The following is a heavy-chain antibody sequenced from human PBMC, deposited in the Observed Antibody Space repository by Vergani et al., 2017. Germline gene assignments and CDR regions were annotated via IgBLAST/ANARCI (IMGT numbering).Heavy chain of an antibody. J-gene: IGHJ4*02. V-gene: IGHV4-39*01. Sequence: QLQLQESGPGLVKPSETLSLTCTVSGGSISSSSYYWGWIRQPPGKGLDWIGSIYYSGSTYYNPSLKSRVTISVDTSKNQFSLKLSSVTAADTAVYYCARGTTVTPVEPFDYWGQGTLVTVSS. CDR1: GGSISSSSYY. D-gene: IGHD4-17*01. CDR2: IYYSGST. CDR3: ARGTTVTPVEPFDY.